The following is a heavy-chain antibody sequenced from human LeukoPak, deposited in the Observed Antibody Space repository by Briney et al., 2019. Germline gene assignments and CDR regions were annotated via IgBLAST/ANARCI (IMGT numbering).Heavy chain of an antibody. CDR2: INAGNGNT. Sequence: GASVKVSCKASGYTFTSYAMHWVRQAPGQRLEWMGWINAGNGNTKYSQKFQGRVTITRDTSASTAYMELSSLRSEDTAVYYCARTSMKWLRTIYYYGMDVWGQGTTVTVSS. V-gene: IGHV1-3*01. J-gene: IGHJ6*02. CDR3: ARTSMKWLRTIYYYGMDV. CDR1: GYTFTSYA. D-gene: IGHD5-12*01.